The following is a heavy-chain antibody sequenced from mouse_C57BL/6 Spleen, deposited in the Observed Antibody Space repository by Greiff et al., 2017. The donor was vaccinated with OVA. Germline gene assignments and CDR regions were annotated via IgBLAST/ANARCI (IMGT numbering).Heavy chain of an antibody. CDR3: AKDSNYQPGYFDY. Sequence: QVQLKQPGPELVKPGASVKLSCKASGYTFTSYWMHWVKQRPGQGLEWIGNINPSNGGTNYNEKFKSKATLTVDKSSSTAYMQLSSLTSEDSAVYYCAKDSNYQPGYFDYWGQGTTLTVSS. CDR2: INPSNGGT. J-gene: IGHJ2*01. CDR1: GYTFTSYW. D-gene: IGHD2-5*01. V-gene: IGHV1-53*01.